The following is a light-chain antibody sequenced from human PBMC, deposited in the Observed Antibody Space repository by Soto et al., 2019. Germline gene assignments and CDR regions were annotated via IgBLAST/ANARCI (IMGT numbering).Light chain of an antibody. J-gene: IGKJ1*01. CDR3: QQSYSTPRT. V-gene: IGKV1-5*03. CDR2: KAS. Sequence: DIQMTQSPSTLSGSVGDRVTITCRASQTISSWLAWYQQKPGKAPKLLIYKASTLKSGVPSRFSGSGSGTEFTVTISSLQPEDFATYYCQQSYSTPRTFCQGTKVDIK. CDR1: QTISSW.